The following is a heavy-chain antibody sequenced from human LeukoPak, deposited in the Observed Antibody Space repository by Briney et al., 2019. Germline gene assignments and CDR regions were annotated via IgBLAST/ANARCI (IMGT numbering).Heavy chain of an antibody. CDR3: TTEGYIYGSHAFAS. CDR2: IKSAKDGGTV. Sequence: PGGSLRLSCAGSGFTISNAWMTWVRQAPGKGLVCVGRIKSAKDGGTVDYAAPVKGRFSISRHDAKNTLYLQMNSLETEDTAMYYCTTEGYIYGSHAFASWGQGTMVTVSS. V-gene: IGHV3-15*01. D-gene: IGHD5-18*01. CDR1: GFTISNAW. J-gene: IGHJ3*02.